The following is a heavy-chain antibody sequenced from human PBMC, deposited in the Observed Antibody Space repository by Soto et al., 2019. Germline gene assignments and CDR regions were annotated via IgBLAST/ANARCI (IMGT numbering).Heavy chain of an antibody. CDR1: GGSISSDY. J-gene: IGHJ4*02. V-gene: IGHV4-59*01. D-gene: IGHD6-13*01. CDR3: ARAAAAAGIALDY. Sequence: SETLSLTCTVSGGSISSDYWSWIRQPPGKGLELIGYIYYSGSTNYNPSLKSRVTISVDTSKNQFSLKLSSVTAADTAVYYCARAAAAAGIALDYWGQGTLVTVSS. CDR2: IYYSGST.